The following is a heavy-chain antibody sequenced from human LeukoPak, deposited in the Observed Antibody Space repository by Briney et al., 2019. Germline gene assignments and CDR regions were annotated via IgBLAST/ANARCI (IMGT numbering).Heavy chain of an antibody. J-gene: IGHJ6*02. Sequence: SQTLSLTCTVSGGSISSGGYYWSWIRQHPGKGLEWIGYIYYSGSTYYNPSLKSRVTTSVDTSKNQLSLKLSSVTAADTAVYYCARVGRWTRLDIYYYYGMDVWGQGTTVTVSS. CDR1: GGSISSGGYY. CDR2: IYYSGST. V-gene: IGHV4-31*03. D-gene: IGHD3/OR15-3a*01. CDR3: ARVGRWTRLDIYYYYGMDV.